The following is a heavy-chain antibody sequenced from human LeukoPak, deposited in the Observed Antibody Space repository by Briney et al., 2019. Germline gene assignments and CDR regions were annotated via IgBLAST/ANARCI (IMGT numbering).Heavy chain of an antibody. CDR2: IYYSGST. CDR3: ARVGYSSSWYEGYYYYGMDV. V-gene: IGHV4-59*01. J-gene: IGHJ6*02. D-gene: IGHD6-13*01. CDR1: GGSISSYY. Sequence: ETLSLTCTVAGGSISSYYWSWIRQPPGKGLEWIGYIYYSGSTNYNPSLKSRVTISVDASKNQFSLKLSSVTAADTAVYYCARVGYSSSWYEGYYYYGMDVWGQGTTVTVSS.